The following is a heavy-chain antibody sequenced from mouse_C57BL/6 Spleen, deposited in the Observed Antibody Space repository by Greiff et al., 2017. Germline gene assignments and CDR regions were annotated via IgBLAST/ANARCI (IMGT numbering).Heavy chain of an antibody. J-gene: IGHJ2*01. CDR2: LYPGSGNT. CDR1: GYSFTSYY. Sequence: QVQLQQSGPELVKPGASVKISCKASGYSFTSYYIHWVKQRPGQGLEWIGWLYPGSGNTKYNEKFKGKATLTADTSSSPAYMHLSSLTSEDSAVYYGAVYITTVVGFYYRGQGTTLTVSS. CDR3: AVYITTVVGFYY. V-gene: IGHV1-66*01. D-gene: IGHD1-1*01.